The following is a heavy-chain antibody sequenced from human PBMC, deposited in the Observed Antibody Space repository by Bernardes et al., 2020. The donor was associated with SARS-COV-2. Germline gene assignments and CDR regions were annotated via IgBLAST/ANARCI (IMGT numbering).Heavy chain of an antibody. J-gene: IGHJ4*02. D-gene: IGHD2-8*02. V-gene: IGHV3-7*01. CDR1: GFTFSSYW. Sequence: GGSLRLSCAASGFTFSSYWMSWVRQAPGKGLEWVANIKQDGSEKYYVDSVKGRFTISRDNAKSSLYLQLNSLRAEDTAVYFCAKCCTGSICYSCVYGGQGTLVTVSS. CDR3: AKCCTGSICYSCVY. CDR2: IKQDGSEK.